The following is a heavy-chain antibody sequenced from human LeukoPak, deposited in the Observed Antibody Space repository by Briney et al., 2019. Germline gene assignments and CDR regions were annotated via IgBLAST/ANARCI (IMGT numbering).Heavy chain of an antibody. CDR2: ILYRGQT. D-gene: IGHD3-3*01. Sequence: PSETLSLTCTVSGDSISTDNYFWSWVRQPPGKGLEWIGSILYRGQTYYNPSLRSRVSLSVDTYKSHFSLGLSPVTAADTPVYYCARHPSGSAFDFWGQGTLVTVSS. CDR3: ARHPSGSAFDF. CDR1: GDSISTDNYF. V-gene: IGHV4-39*02. J-gene: IGHJ4*02.